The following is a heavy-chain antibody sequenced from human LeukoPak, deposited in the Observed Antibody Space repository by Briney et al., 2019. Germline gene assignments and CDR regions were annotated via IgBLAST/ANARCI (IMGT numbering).Heavy chain of an antibody. Sequence: GRSLRLSCAASGFTFSSYGMHWVRQAPGKGLEWVAVISYDGSNKYYADSVKGRFTISRDNSKNTLYLQMNSLRAEDTAVYYCAKSRGITNFDYWGQGTLVTVSS. V-gene: IGHV3-30*18. J-gene: IGHJ4*02. CDR3: AKSRGITNFDY. D-gene: IGHD3-10*01. CDR1: GFTFSSYG. CDR2: ISYDGSNK.